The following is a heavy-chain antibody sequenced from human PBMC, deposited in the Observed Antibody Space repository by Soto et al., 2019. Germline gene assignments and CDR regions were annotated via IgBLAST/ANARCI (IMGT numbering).Heavy chain of an antibody. CDR2: ISAHNGNT. V-gene: IGHV1-18*01. Sequence: QVQLVQSGAEVKKPGASVKVSCKASGYTFTSYFISWVRQAPGQGLEWMGWISAHNGNTNYAQKPQGTVTMTTDPSTTTAYMELRSLRSDATAVYYCAREDPPSLTWCQGTLVTVSS. CDR3: AREDPPSLT. CDR1: GYTFTSYF. D-gene: IGHD2-2*01. J-gene: IGHJ5*02.